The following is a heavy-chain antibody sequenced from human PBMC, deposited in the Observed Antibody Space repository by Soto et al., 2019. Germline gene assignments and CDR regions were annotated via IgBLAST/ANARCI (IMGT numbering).Heavy chain of an antibody. Sequence: GGSLRLSCTASGFTFSSYDMSWGRQAPGKGLEWVSVISDNGGTTYYADSVKGRFTISRDNSKNTLYLQMNSLRVEDTAVYYCTKRLGSTATTYWDFWGQGTLVTVSS. CDR3: TKRLGSTATTYWDF. CDR1: GFTFSSYD. CDR2: ISDNGGTT. J-gene: IGHJ4*02. D-gene: IGHD1-1*01. V-gene: IGHV3-23*01.